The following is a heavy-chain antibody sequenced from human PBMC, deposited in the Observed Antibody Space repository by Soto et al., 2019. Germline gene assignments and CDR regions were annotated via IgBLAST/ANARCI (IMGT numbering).Heavy chain of an antibody. CDR2: INPNSGGT. CDR1: GYTFTGYY. Sequence: GASVKVSCKASGYTFTGYYMHWVRQAPGQGLEWMGWINPNSGGTNYAQKFQGWVTMTRDTSISAAYMELSRLRSDDTAVYYCARGDYDILSYYFEYWGQGTLVTVSS. D-gene: IGHD3-9*01. CDR3: ARGDYDILSYYFEY. J-gene: IGHJ4*02. V-gene: IGHV1-2*04.